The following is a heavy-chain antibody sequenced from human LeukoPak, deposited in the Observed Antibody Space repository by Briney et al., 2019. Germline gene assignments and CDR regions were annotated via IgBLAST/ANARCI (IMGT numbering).Heavy chain of an antibody. CDR2: IYYSGST. Sequence: SETLSLTCTVSGGSISSYYWSWIRQPPGKGLEWIGYIYYSGSTNYNPSLKSRVTISVDTSKNQFSLKLSSVTAADTAVYYCARFRRITMIVVVITSYFDYWGQGTLVTVSS. CDR3: ARFRRITMIVVVITSYFDY. J-gene: IGHJ4*02. CDR1: GGSISSYY. D-gene: IGHD3-22*01. V-gene: IGHV4-59*12.